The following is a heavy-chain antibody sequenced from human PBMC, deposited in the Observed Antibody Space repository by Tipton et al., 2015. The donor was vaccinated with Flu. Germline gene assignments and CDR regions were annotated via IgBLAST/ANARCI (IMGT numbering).Heavy chain of an antibody. CDR1: GGSISSGDYY. CDR3: AREGYTVTTRWFDP. V-gene: IGHV4-30-4*01. J-gene: IGHJ5*02. Sequence: TLSLTCTVSGGSISSGDYYWSWIRQPPGKGLEWIGYIYYSGSTYYNPSLKSRVTTSVGTSKNQFSLKLSSVTAADTAVYYCAREGYTVTTRWFDPWGQGTLVTVSS. D-gene: IGHD4-17*01. CDR2: IYYSGST.